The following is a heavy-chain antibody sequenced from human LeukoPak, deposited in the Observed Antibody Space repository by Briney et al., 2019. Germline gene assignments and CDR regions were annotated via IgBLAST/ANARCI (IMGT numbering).Heavy chain of an antibody. Sequence: ASVKVSCKASGYTFSDYAMHWVRQAPGQRLEWMGWINAGNGDTKYSQKFQGRVTITWDTSASTVHMELSSLRSEDTAVYYCAMPPDRVCGYSGYDCAHDDHYFDYWGQGTLVTVSS. CDR1: GYTFSDYA. CDR2: INAGNGDT. V-gene: IGHV1-3*01. D-gene: IGHD5-12*01. J-gene: IGHJ4*02. CDR3: AMPPDRVCGYSGYDCAHDDHYFDY.